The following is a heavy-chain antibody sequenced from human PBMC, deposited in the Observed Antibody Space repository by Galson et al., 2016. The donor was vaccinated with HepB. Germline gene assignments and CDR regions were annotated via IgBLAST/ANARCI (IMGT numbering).Heavy chain of an antibody. V-gene: IGHV3-33*08. CDR1: GLTFSDYW. D-gene: IGHD6-19*01. CDR2: IWYDGSNK. CDR3: AREDPNVAVAALDY. Sequence: SLRLSCAVSGLTFSDYWMSWVRQAPGKGLEWVAGIWYDGSNKYYADSVKVRFTISRDNSKNTLYLQMNSLRAEDTAVYYCAREDPNVAVAALDYWGQGTLVTVSS. J-gene: IGHJ4*02.